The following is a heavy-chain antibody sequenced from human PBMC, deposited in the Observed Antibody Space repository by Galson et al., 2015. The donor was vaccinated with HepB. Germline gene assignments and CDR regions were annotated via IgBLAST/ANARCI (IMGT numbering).Heavy chain of an antibody. Sequence: QSGAEVKKPGESLRISCKASGGTFSSYAISWVRQAPGQGLEWMGGIIPIFGTANYAQKFQGRVTITADESTSTAYMELSSLGSEDTAVYYCARNGEMATKWNDDAFDIWGQGTMVTVSS. CDR1: GGTFSSYA. D-gene: IGHD5-24*01. V-gene: IGHV1-69*01. CDR3: ARNGEMATKWNDDAFDI. CDR2: IIPIFGTA. J-gene: IGHJ3*02.